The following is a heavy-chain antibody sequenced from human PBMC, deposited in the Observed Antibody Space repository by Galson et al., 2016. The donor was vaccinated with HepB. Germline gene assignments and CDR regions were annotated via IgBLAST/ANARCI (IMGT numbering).Heavy chain of an antibody. D-gene: IGHD2-21*02. J-gene: IGHJ3*02. CDR2: FDPEDGET. CDR1: GYTLTELS. CDR3: ATESWGDDDAFDI. V-gene: IGHV1-24*01. Sequence: SVKVSCKVSGYTLTELSMHWVRQAPGKGLEWMGGFDPEDGETIYAQKLQGRVTMTEDTSTDTAYMELSSLRCEDTAVYYCATESWGDDDAFDIWGQGTMVTVSS.